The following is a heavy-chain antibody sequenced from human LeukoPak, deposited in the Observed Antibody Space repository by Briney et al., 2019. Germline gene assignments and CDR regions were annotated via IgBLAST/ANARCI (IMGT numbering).Heavy chain of an antibody. D-gene: IGHD1-26*01. V-gene: IGHV4-34*01. CDR3: ARPGGSGPFDY. J-gene: IGHJ4*02. CDR2: IHHYGTT. Sequence: SETLSLTCAVYGGSFSGYYWSWIRQTPEKGLEWIGEIHHYGTTNYNPSLKSRVTILIDTSKIQFSLKLSSVTAADTAVYYCARPGGSGPFDYWGQGTLVTVSS. CDR1: GGSFSGYY.